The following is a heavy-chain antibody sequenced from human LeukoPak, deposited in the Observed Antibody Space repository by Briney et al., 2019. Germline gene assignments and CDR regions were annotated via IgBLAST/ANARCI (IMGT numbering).Heavy chain of an antibody. D-gene: IGHD1-26*01. Sequence: GGSLRLSCAASGFTFDDYGMSWVRQVAGQGLEWVSGIDWNGASTGYADSVKGRFTISRDNAKKSLYLQMNSLRGEDTAVYYCARGSYYYFDYWGQGTLVTVSS. CDR1: GFTFDDYG. CDR3: ARGSYYYFDY. V-gene: IGHV3-20*04. J-gene: IGHJ4*02. CDR2: IDWNGAST.